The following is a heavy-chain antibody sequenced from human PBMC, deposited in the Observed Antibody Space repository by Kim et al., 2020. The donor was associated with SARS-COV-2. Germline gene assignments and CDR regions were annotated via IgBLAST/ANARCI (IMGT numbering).Heavy chain of an antibody. CDR3: ASFDCSGGSCYMDY. CDR2: IYYSGST. CDR1: GGSISSSSYY. J-gene: IGHJ4*02. Sequence: SETLSLTCTVSGGSISSSSYYWGWIRQPQGKGLEWIGSIYYSGSTYYNPSLKSRVTISVDTSKNQFSLKLSSVTAADTAVYYCASFDCSGGSCYMDYWGQGTLVTVSS. V-gene: IGHV4-39*01. D-gene: IGHD2-15*01.